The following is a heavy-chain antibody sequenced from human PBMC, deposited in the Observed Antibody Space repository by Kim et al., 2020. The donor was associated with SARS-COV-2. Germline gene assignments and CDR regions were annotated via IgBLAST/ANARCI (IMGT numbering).Heavy chain of an antibody. Sequence: SVKVSCKASGGTFSSYTISWVRQAPGQGLEWMGRIIPILGIANYAQKFQGRVTITADKSTSTAYMELSSLRSEDTAVYYCAGVEWQKGYGSGLSGYYFDYWGQGTLVTVSS. J-gene: IGHJ4*02. CDR3: AGVEWQKGYGSGLSGYYFDY. CDR2: IIPILGIA. V-gene: IGHV1-69*02. D-gene: IGHD3-10*01. CDR1: GGTFSSYT.